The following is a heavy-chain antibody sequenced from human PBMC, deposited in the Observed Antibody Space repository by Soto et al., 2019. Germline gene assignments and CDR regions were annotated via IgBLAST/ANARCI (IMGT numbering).Heavy chain of an antibody. D-gene: IGHD4-17*01. J-gene: IGHJ4*02. V-gene: IGHV2-5*01. CDR1: GFSLSTSGVG. CDR2: IYWNDDK. CDR3: AHSGVGYGDPTHFDY. Sequence: GSGPTLVNPTQTLTLTCTFSGFSLSTSGVGVGWIRQPPGKALEWLALIYWNDDKRYSPSLKSRLTITKDTSKNQVVLTMTNMDPVDTATYYCAHSGVGYGDPTHFDYWGQGTLVTVSS.